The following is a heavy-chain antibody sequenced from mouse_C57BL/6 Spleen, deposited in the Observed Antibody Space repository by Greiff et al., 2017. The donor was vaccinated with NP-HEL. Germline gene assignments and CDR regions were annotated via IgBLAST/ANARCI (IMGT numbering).Heavy chain of an antibody. V-gene: IGHV14-1*01. CDR3: TPMMVTPTPAWFAY. Sequence: EVQRVESGAELVRPGASVKLSCTASGFNIKDYYMHWVKQRPEQGLEWIGRIDPEDGDTEYAPKFQGKATMTADTSSNTAYLQLSSLTSEDTAVYYCTPMMVTPTPAWFAYWGQGTLVTVSA. D-gene: IGHD2-3*01. CDR2: IDPEDGDT. J-gene: IGHJ3*01. CDR1: GFNIKDYY.